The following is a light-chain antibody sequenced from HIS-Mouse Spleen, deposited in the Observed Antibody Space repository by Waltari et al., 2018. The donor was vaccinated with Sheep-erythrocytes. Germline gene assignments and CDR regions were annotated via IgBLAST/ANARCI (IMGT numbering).Light chain of an antibody. V-gene: IGKV1D-13*01. J-gene: IGKJ1*01. CDR1: KGISSA. CDR3: QQFNNYPRT. Sequence: AIQLTQSPSSLSASVGDKVTITCRASKGISSALAWYQQKPGKAPKLLIYDASSLESGVPSRFSGSGSGTDFTLTISSLQPEDFATYYCQQFNNYPRTFGQGTKVEIK. CDR2: DAS.